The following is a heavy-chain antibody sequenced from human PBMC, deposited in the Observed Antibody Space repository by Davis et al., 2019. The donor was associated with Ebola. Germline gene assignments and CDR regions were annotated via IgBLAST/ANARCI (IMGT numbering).Heavy chain of an antibody. CDR3: AIDSYDILTGYYFDY. J-gene: IGHJ4*02. Sequence: GESLKISCAASGFTFSSYSMNWVRQAPGKGLEWASSISSNSSYIYYADSVKGRFTISRDNAKNSLYLQMNSLRAEDTAVYYCAIDSYDILTGYYFDYWGQGTLVTVSS. D-gene: IGHD3-9*01. CDR2: ISSNSSYI. CDR1: GFTFSSYS. V-gene: IGHV3-21*01.